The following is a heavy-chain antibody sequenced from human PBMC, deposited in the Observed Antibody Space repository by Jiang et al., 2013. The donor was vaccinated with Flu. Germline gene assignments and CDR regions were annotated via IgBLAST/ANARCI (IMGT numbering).Heavy chain of an antibody. CDR3: AKQYYDFWSGYFQSLYYYYGMDV. CDR2: ISYDGSNK. D-gene: IGHD3-3*01. Sequence: VQLVESGGGVVQPGRSLRLSCAASGFTFSSYGMHWVRQAPGKGLEWVAVISYDGSNKYYADSVKGRFTISRDNSKNTLYLQMNSLRAEDTAVYYCAKQYYDFWSGYFQSLYYYYGMDVWAKGPRSPSP. V-gene: IGHV3-30*18. CDR1: GFTFSSYG. J-gene: IGHJ6*02.